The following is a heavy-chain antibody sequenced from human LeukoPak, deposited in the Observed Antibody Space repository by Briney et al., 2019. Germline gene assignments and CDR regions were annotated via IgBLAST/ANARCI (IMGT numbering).Heavy chain of an antibody. J-gene: IGHJ6*03. CDR1: GDSTSTGDYY. CDR3: ARAVRKTDYYYMDV. Sequence: SETLSLTCIVSGDSTSTGDYYCSWIRQPDGKGLEWIGRIYTSGSTNYNPSLKSRVTMSVDTSKNQFSLKLSSVTAADTAVYYCARAVRKTDYYYMDVWGKGTTVTISS. D-gene: IGHD3-22*01. V-gene: IGHV4-61*02. CDR2: IYTSGST.